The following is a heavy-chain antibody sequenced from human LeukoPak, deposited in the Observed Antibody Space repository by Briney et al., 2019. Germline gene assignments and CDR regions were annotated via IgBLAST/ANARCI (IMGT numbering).Heavy chain of an antibody. CDR1: GFTFSSYW. Sequence: GGSLRLSCAASGFTFSSYWMSWVRQAPGKGLEWVANIKQDGSEKYYVDSVKGRFTISRDNAKNSLYLQMNSLRAEDTAVYYCARYSSGWYDWFDSWGQGTLVTVSS. V-gene: IGHV3-7*01. CDR3: ARYSSGWYDWFDS. CDR2: IKQDGSEK. D-gene: IGHD6-19*01. J-gene: IGHJ5*01.